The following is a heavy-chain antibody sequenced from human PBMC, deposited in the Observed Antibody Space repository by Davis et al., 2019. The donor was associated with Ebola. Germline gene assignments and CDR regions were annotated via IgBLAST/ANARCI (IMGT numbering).Heavy chain of an antibody. D-gene: IGHD6-13*01. Sequence: ASVKVSCKASGYTFTSYGISWVRQAPGQGLEWMGWISAYNGNTNYAQKLQGRVTMTRDTSTSTVYMELSSLRSEDTAVYYCARDPSSSPDYWGQGTLVTVSS. J-gene: IGHJ4*02. CDR1: GYTFTSYG. CDR3: ARDPSSSPDY. V-gene: IGHV1-18*01. CDR2: ISAYNGNT.